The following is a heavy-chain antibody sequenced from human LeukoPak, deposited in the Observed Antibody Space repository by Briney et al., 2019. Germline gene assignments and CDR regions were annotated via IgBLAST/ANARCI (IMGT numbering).Heavy chain of an antibody. CDR1: GGSFSGYY. V-gene: IGHV4-34*01. J-gene: IGHJ5*02. CDR2: INHSGST. CDR3: ARGRYDILTGYYVPNNWFDP. Sequence: SETLSLTCAVYGGSFSGYYWSWIRQPPGKGLEWIGEINHSGSTNYNPSLRSRVTISVDTSKNQFSLKLSSVTAADTAVYYCARGRYDILTGYYVPNNWFDPWGQGTLVTVSS. D-gene: IGHD3-9*01.